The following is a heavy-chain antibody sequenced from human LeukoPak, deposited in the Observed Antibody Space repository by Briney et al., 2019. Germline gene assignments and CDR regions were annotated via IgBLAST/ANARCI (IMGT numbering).Heavy chain of an antibody. V-gene: IGHV4-61*10. J-gene: IGHJ5*02. Sequence: SETLSLTCTVSGGSISSGSYYWSWIRQPAGKGLEWIGYIYYSGSTNYNPSLKSRVTISVDTSKNQFSLKLSSVTAADTAVYYCARGMAVPPRFDPWGQGTLVTVSS. CDR1: GGSISSGSYY. CDR2: IYYSGST. D-gene: IGHD4-17*01. CDR3: ARGMAVPPRFDP.